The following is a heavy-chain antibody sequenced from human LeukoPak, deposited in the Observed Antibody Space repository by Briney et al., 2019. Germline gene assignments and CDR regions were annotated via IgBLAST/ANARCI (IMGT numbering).Heavy chain of an antibody. CDR1: GGSINSYY. CDR3: ARSRPPDY. V-gene: IGHV4-59*01. Sequence: SETLSLTCTVSGGSINSYYWSWIRQPPGKGLEWIGYIYYSGSTNYNPSLKSRVTISVDTSKNQFSLKLSSVTAADTAVYYCARSRPPDYWGQGTLVTVSS. CDR2: IYYSGST. J-gene: IGHJ4*02.